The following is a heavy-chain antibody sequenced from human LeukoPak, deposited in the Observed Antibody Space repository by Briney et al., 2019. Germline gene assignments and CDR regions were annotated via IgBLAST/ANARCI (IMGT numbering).Heavy chain of an antibody. D-gene: IGHD6-13*01. CDR2: LSPNSGDT. CDR3: ARATDISSWYLAY. Sequence: ASVKVSCKASGYTFTGYYMHWVQQAPGQELKWMGWLSPNSGDTKFAQKFQGRVTMTRDTSISTAYMELSRLRSDDTAVYYCARATDISSWYLAYWGQGTLVTVSS. CDR1: GYTFTGYY. J-gene: IGHJ4*02. V-gene: IGHV1-2*02.